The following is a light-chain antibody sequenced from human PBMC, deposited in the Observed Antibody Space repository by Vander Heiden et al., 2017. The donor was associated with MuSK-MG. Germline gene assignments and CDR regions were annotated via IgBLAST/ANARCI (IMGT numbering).Light chain of an antibody. V-gene: IGKV3-20*01. CDR1: QSISSND. Sequence: EIVLTQSPGTLSLSPGERATLSCRASQSISSNDLAWYQQKPGQAPRLLIYGASTRATGFPDRFSGSGSGTDFTLTISRLEPEDFALYYCQRYGTSLITFGQGTRLEIK. CDR2: GAS. CDR3: QRYGTSLIT. J-gene: IGKJ5*01.